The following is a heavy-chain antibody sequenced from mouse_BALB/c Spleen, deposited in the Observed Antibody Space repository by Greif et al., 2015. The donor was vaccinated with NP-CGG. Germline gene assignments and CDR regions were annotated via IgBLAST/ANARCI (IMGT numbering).Heavy chain of an antibody. V-gene: IGHV2-2*02. CDR2: IWSGGST. J-gene: IGHJ3*01. CDR1: GFSLTSYG. D-gene: IGHD3-3*01. Sequence: VPLQESGPGLVQPSQSLSITCTVSGFSLTSYGVHWVRQSPGKGLEWLGVIWSGGSTDYNAAFISRLSISNDNSKSXVFLKMNSLQANDTAIYYCARKGDGYWFAYWGQGTLVTVSA. CDR3: ARKGDGYWFAY.